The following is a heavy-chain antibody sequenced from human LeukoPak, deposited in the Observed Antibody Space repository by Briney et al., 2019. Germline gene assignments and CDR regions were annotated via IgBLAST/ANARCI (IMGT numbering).Heavy chain of an antibody. J-gene: IGHJ4*02. Sequence: SETLSLTCTVSGGSISSYYWSWIRQPPGKGLEWIGYIYYSGSTNYNPSLKSRVTISVDTSKNQFSLKLSSVTAADTAVYYCAITMYYYGSGSYRDYWGQGTLVTVSS. CDR1: GGSISSYY. V-gene: IGHV4-59*01. CDR2: IYYSGST. CDR3: AITMYYYGSGSYRDY. D-gene: IGHD3-10*01.